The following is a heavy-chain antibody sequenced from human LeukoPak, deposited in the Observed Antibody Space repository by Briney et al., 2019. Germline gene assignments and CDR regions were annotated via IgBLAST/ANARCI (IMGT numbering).Heavy chain of an antibody. CDR2: IIPIFGTA. J-gene: IGHJ3*02. D-gene: IGHD1-26*01. CDR1: GGTFSSYA. Sequence: ASVKVSCKASGGTFSSYAISWVRQAPGQGLEWMGGIIPIFGTANYAQKFQGRVTITADKSTSTAYMELSSLRSEDTAVYYCASSPGDHIVGATHEAFDIWGQGTMVTVSS. CDR3: ASSPGDHIVGATHEAFDI. V-gene: IGHV1-69*06.